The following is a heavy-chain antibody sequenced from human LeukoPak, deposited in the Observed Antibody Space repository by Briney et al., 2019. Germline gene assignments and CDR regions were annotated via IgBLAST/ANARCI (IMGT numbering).Heavy chain of an antibody. CDR1: GYTFTGYY. CDR2: ISAYNGNT. V-gene: IGHV1-18*04. D-gene: IGHD3-10*01. CDR3: ARGGVLLWFGELTG. Sequence: GASVKVSCKASGYTFTGYYMHWVRQAPGQGLEWMGWISAYNGNTNYAQKLQGRVTMTTDTSTSTAYMELRSLRSDDTAVYYCARGGVLLWFGELTGWGQGTLVTVSS. J-gene: IGHJ4*02.